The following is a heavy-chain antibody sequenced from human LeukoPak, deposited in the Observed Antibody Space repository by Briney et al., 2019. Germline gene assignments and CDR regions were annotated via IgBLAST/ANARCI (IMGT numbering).Heavy chain of an antibody. CDR2: IKEDGSDK. J-gene: IGHJ4*02. CDR3: ARDTYRFYDY. CDR1: GFTFSNYW. Sequence: GGSLRLSCTASGFTFSNYWMSWVRLAPGKGLEWVASIKEDGSDKYYVDSVKGRFTISRDNAKNSLYLQMNGLRAEATAVYYCARDTYRFYDYWGQGTLVTVSS. V-gene: IGHV3-7*01.